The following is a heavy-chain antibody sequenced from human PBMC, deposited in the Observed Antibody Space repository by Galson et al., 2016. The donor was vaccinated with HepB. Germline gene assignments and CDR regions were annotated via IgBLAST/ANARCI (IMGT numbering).Heavy chain of an antibody. CDR2: INESGGS. D-gene: IGHD3-3*01. J-gene: IGHJ5*02. CDR3: ARAKRPPRSSSFGYSWFAP. CDR1: GGSFRNYY. Sequence: SETLSLTCAVYGGSFRNYYWTWIRQSPEKGLEWIGDINESGGSNYNPSFDSPVTISLDTAKNQFSLTMYAVTAADTGVYYCARAKRPPRSSSFGYSWFAPWGQGTPVIVSS. V-gene: IGHV4-34*01.